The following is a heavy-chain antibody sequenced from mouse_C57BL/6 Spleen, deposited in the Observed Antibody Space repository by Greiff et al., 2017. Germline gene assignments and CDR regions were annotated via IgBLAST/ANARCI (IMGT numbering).Heavy chain of an antibody. J-gene: IGHJ2*01. Sequence: EVQGVESGEGLVKPGGSLKLSCAASGFTFSSYAMSWVRQTPEKRLEWVAYISSGGDYIYYADTVKGRFTISRDNARNTLYLQMSSLKSEDTAMYYCTRGRSNYGFDYWGQGTTLTVSS. V-gene: IGHV5-9-1*02. CDR1: GFTFSSYA. CDR3: TRGRSNYGFDY. CDR2: ISSGGDYI. D-gene: IGHD2-5*01.